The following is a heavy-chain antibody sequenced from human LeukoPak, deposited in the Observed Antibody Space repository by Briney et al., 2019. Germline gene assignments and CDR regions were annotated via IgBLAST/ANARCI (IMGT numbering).Heavy chain of an antibody. CDR1: EFTFSSYA. V-gene: IGHV3-23*01. J-gene: IGHJ4*02. D-gene: IGHD3-3*01. CDR3: ATLYDFWSGYYYFDY. Sequence: PGGSLRLSCAASEFTFSSYAMSWVRQAPGKGLEWVSAISGSGGSTYYADSVKGRFTISRDNSKNTLYLQMNSLRAEDTAVYYCATLYDFWSGYYYFDYWGQGTLVTVSS. CDR2: ISGSGGST.